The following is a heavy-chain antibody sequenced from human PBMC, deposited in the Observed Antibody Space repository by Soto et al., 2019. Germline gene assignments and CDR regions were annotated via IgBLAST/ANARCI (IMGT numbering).Heavy chain of an antibody. CDR3: ATTYYYDSSGYYYGY. CDR1: GYTLTELS. CDR2: FDPEDGET. D-gene: IGHD3-22*01. V-gene: IGHV1-24*01. Sequence: GASVKVSCKVSGYTLTELSMHWVRQAPGEGLEWMGGFDPEDGETIYAQKFQGRVTMTEDTSTDTAYMELSSLRSEDTAVYYCATTYYYDSSGYYYGYWGQGTLVTVSS. J-gene: IGHJ4*02.